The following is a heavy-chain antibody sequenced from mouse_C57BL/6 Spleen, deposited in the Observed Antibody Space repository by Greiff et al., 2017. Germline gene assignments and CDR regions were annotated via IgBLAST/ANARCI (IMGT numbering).Heavy chain of an antibody. Sequence: VQLQQPGTELVKPGASVKLSCKASGYTFTSYWMHWVKQRPGQGLEWIGNINPSNGGTNYNEKFKSKATLTVDKSSSTAYMQLSSLTSEDSAVYYCARSGTTVVATDAYGGQGTLVTVSA. D-gene: IGHD1-1*01. CDR1: GYTFTSYW. J-gene: IGHJ3*01. CDR3: ARSGTTVVATDAY. V-gene: IGHV1-53*01. CDR2: INPSNGGT.